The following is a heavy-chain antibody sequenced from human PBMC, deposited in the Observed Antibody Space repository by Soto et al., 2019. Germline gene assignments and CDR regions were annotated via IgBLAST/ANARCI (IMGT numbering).Heavy chain of an antibody. V-gene: IGHV3-73*01. Sequence: SGGSLRLSCAASGFTFSGSAMHWVRQASGKGLEWVGRIRSKANSYATAYAASVKGRFTISRDDSKNTAYLQMNSLKTEDTAVYYCTTHSSSLDYYYYGMDVWGQGTTVTVSS. J-gene: IGHJ6*02. CDR3: TTHSSSLDYYYYGMDV. D-gene: IGHD6-6*01. CDR1: GFTFSGSA. CDR2: IRSKANSYAT.